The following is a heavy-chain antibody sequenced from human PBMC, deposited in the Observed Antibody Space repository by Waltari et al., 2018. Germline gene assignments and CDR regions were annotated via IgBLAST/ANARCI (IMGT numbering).Heavy chain of an antibody. CDR3: AKQFGSGSYYLDY. CDR2: ISGTGDST. D-gene: IGHD3-10*01. J-gene: IGHJ4*02. CDR1: GFPFSRYA. Sequence: EVQLLESGGGLVQPGGSLRLSCAASGFPFSRYAMSWVRQAPGKGLKWVSAISGTGDSTYYADSVKGRFTISRDSSKNTLYLQMDSLRAEDTAVYYCAKQFGSGSYYLDYWGQGTLVTVSS. V-gene: IGHV3-23*01.